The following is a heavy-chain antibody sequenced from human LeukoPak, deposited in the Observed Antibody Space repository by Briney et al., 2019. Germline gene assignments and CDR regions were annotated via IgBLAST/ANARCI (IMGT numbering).Heavy chain of an antibody. CDR3: ARGTTHLWFGEGGNALDI. CDR1: GFTVSSNY. Sequence: PGGSVRLSCAASGFTVSSNYMNWVRQAPGKGLEWVSVIYSGGSTYYADSVKGRFTISRDNSKNTLYLQMNSLRAEDTAVYYCARGTTHLWFGEGGNALDIWGQGTMVTVSS. CDR2: IYSGGST. J-gene: IGHJ3*02. D-gene: IGHD3-10*01. V-gene: IGHV3-53*01.